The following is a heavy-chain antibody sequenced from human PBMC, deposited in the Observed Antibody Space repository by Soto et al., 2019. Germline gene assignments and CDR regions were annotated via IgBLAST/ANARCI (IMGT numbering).Heavy chain of an antibody. D-gene: IGHD1-26*01. CDR2: ISAYNGNT. J-gene: IGHJ6*02. Sequence: QVQLVQSGAEVKKPGASVKVSCKASGYTFTSYGISWVRQAPGQGLEWMGWISAYNGNTNYAQKLQGRVTMTTDTSTSTAYMELRSLRSDDTAVYYCARDWVPSGIVGAYYYYYYYGMDVWGQGTTVTVSS. CDR3: ARDWVPSGIVGAYYYYYYYGMDV. CDR1: GYTFTSYG. V-gene: IGHV1-18*01.